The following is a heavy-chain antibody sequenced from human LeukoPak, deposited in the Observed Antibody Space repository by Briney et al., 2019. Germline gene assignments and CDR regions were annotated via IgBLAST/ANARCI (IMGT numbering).Heavy chain of an antibody. CDR2: ISGSGGST. V-gene: IGHV3-23*01. CDR1: GFTFSSYG. D-gene: IGHD3-22*01. Sequence: PGGSLRLSCAASGFTFSSYGMSWVRQAPGKGLEWVSAISGSGGSTYYADSVKGRFTISRDNSKNTLYLQMNSLRAEDTAAYYCAKITMIVVVIRGDVDYWGQGTLVTVSS. CDR3: AKITMIVVVIRGDVDY. J-gene: IGHJ4*02.